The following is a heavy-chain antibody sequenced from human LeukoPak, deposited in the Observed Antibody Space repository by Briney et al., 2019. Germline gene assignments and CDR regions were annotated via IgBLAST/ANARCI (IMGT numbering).Heavy chain of an antibody. D-gene: IGHD3-3*01. Sequence: GASVKVSCKASGYSFSSHDINWVRQATGQGLEWMGWMNPKSGNTDHAQKFQGRVTMSRNTSISVAYLELSSLRSEDTAVYYCAVSGYYPEALDYWGQGTLVTVSS. CDR3: AVSGYYPEALDY. CDR1: GYSFSSHD. V-gene: IGHV1-8*01. CDR2: MNPKSGNT. J-gene: IGHJ4*02.